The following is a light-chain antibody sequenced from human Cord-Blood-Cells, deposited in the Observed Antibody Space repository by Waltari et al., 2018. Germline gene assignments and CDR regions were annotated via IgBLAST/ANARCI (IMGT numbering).Light chain of an antibody. Sequence: DIQMTQSPSSLSASVGDRVTITCRASQSISSYLNWYQQKPGKAPKLLIYAESNLQSGVPSRFSGSGSGTDFTLTISSLQPEDFATYYCQQSYSTPRTFGGGTKVEIK. CDR3: QQSYSTPRT. CDR1: QSISSY. CDR2: AES. J-gene: IGKJ4*01. V-gene: IGKV1-39*01.